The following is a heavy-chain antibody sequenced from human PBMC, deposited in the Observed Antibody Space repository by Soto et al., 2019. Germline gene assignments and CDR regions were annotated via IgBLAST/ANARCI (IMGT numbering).Heavy chain of an antibody. J-gene: IGHJ5*02. CDR1: GFTFSSYG. V-gene: IGHV3-30*18. Sequence: GGSLRLSCAASGFTFSSYGMHWVRQAPGKGLEWVAVISYDGSNKYYADSVKGRFTISRDNSKNTLYLQMNSLRAEDTAVYYCAKDRIRPYNWFDPWGQGALVTVSS. CDR3: AKDRIRPYNWFDP. CDR2: ISYDGSNK. D-gene: IGHD5-18*01.